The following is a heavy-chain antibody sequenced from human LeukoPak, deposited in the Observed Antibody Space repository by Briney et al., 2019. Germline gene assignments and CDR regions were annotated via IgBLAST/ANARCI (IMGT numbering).Heavy chain of an antibody. J-gene: IGHJ1*01. CDR2: ISGAGT. Sequence: PGGSLRLSCTASGFTFGDYAMSWVRQAPGRGLEWVSSISGAGTYYAESVKGRFTISRDNYKNTVFLQMNSLRVGDTALYYCARDPNGDYVGAFDFQRRGQGTLVTVSS. CDR1: GFTFGDYA. D-gene: IGHD4-17*01. V-gene: IGHV3-23*01. CDR3: ARDPNGDYVGAFDFQR.